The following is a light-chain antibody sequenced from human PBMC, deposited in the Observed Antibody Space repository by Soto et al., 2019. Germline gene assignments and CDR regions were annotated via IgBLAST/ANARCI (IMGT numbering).Light chain of an antibody. CDR3: CSYTGSYTWV. CDR2: DVN. V-gene: IGLV2-11*01. CDR1: SSDVGGYNY. Sequence: QSVLTQPRSVSGSPGQSVTISCTGTSSDVGGYNYVSWYQQYPGNAPKFIIYDVNKRPSGVPDRFSGSKSGNTASLTISGLQAEDEADYDCCSYTGSYTWVFGGGTKLTVL. J-gene: IGLJ3*02.